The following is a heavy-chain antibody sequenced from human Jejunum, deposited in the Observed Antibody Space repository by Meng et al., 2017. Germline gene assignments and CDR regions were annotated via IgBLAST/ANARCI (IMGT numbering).Heavy chain of an antibody. J-gene: IGHJ4*02. V-gene: IGHV3-74*03. CDR2: ITQDGTRT. CDR1: RFALNCYW. Sequence: ESPKISLPSPRFALNCYWMQWARQAPGKGLVWVSRITQDGTRTKYANSEKGRFTICRDNAKNTLYLQMNSLRVEDTAVYFCAREPFEGGSCYSDTWGQGTLVTVSS. D-gene: IGHD1-26*01. CDR3: AREPFEGGSCYSDT.